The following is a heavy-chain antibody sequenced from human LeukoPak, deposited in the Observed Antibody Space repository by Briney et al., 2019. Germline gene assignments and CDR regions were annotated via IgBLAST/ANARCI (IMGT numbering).Heavy chain of an antibody. CDR1: GGPFSGYY. V-gene: IGHV4-34*01. CDR3: ARGYYYDSSGYYYEHWFDP. D-gene: IGHD3-22*01. J-gene: IGHJ5*02. Sequence: SETLSLTCAVYGGPFSGYYWSWIRQPPGKGLEWIGEINHSGSTNYNPSLKSRVTISVDTSKNQFSLKLSSVTAADTAVYYCARGYYYDSSGYYYEHWFDPWGQGTLVTVSS. CDR2: INHSGST.